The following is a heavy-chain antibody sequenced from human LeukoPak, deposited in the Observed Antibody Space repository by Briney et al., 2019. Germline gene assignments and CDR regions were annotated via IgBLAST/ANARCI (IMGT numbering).Heavy chain of an antibody. V-gene: IGHV4-34*01. CDR1: GGSFSGYY. D-gene: IGHD3-3*01. CDR2: INHSGST. Sequence: PSETLSLTCAVYGGSFSGYYWSWIRRPPGKGLEWSGEINHSGSTNYNPSLKSRVTISVDTSKNQFSLKLSSVTAADTAVYYCARGRRNVLRFLGASLNWFDPWGQGTLVTVSS. J-gene: IGHJ5*02. CDR3: ARGRRNVLRFLGASLNWFDP.